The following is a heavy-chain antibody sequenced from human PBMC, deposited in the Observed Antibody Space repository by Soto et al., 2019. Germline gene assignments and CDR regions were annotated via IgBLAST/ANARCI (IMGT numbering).Heavy chain of an antibody. Sequence: PGGSLRLSCAASGFTFSSYAMSWVRQAPGKGLEWVSAISGSGGSTYYADSVKGRFTISRDNSKNTLYLQMNSLRAEDTAVYYCAKGETYCSGGSCLGSNWLDPWGQGTLVTVHS. CDR3: AKGETYCSGGSCLGSNWLDP. V-gene: IGHV3-23*01. CDR1: GFTFSSYA. CDR2: ISGSGGST. D-gene: IGHD2-15*01. J-gene: IGHJ5*02.